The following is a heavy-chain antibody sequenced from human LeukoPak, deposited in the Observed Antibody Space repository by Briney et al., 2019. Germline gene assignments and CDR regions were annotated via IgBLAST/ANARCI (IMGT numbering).Heavy chain of an antibody. CDR1: GGTFSSYA. Sequence: GASVKVSCKASGGTFSSYAISWVRQAPGQGLEWMGGIIPIFGTANYAQKFQGRVTITADKSTSTAYMELSSLGSEDTAVYYCARGSVGATILTAFDIWGQGTMVTVSS. J-gene: IGHJ3*02. V-gene: IGHV1-69*06. CDR3: ARGSVGATILTAFDI. CDR2: IIPIFGTA. D-gene: IGHD1-26*01.